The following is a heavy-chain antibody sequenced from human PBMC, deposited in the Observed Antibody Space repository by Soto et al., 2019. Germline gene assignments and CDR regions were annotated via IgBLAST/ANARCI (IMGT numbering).Heavy chain of an antibody. CDR2: IFHTGGT. CDR1: DGSISSSNFH. J-gene: IGHJ4*01. D-gene: IGHD1-7*01. Sequence: QVQLQDSGPGLVEPSETLSLTCTVTDGSISSSNFHWAWVRQPPGGGLEWIGSIFHTGGTYYRPSLKGRVTMSVDSSRNQFSLKVHSVTTSDTAISFCAGELHGSRDYWGHGTLVTVSS. V-gene: IGHV4-39*01. CDR3: AGELHGSRDY.